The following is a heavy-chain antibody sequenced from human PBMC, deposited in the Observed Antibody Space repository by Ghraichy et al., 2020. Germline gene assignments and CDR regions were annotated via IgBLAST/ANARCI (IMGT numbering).Heavy chain of an antibody. CDR2: INHSGST. V-gene: IGHV4-34*01. CDR1: GGSFSGYY. Sequence: SETLSLTCAVYGGSFSGYYWSWIRQPPGKGLEWIGEINHSGSTNYNPSLKSRVTISVDTSKNQFSLKLSSVTAADTAVYYCARVVVRDFDYWGQGTLVTVSS. CDR3: ARVVVRDFDY. J-gene: IGHJ4*02. D-gene: IGHD2-2*01.